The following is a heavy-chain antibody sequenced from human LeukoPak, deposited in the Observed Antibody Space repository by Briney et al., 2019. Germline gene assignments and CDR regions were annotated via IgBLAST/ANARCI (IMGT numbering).Heavy chain of an antibody. CDR1: GYTFTSYY. D-gene: IGHD6-6*01. V-gene: IGHV1-46*03. CDR3: ASSSSSGVSGY. Sequence: ASVEVSCKASGYTFTSYYMHWVRQAPGQGLEWMGIINTIGGSTSYAQKFQGRVTMTRDTSTSTVYMELSSLRSEDTAVYYCASSSSSGVSGYWGQGTLVTVSS. CDR2: INTIGGST. J-gene: IGHJ4*02.